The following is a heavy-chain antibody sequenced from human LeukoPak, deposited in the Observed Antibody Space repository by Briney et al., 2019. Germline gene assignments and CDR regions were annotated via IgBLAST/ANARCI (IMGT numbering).Heavy chain of an antibody. V-gene: IGHV4-34*01. J-gene: IGHJ6*02. CDR1: GGSFSGYY. Sequence: SETLSLTCAVYGGSFSGYYWSWIRQPPGKGLEWIGEINHSGSTNYNPSLKSRVTISVDTSKNQFSLNLSSVTAADTAVYYCARRRAGGHYYYYYYGMDVWGQGTTVTVSS. CDR3: ARRRAGGHYYYYYYGMDV. D-gene: IGHD6-13*01. CDR2: INHSGST.